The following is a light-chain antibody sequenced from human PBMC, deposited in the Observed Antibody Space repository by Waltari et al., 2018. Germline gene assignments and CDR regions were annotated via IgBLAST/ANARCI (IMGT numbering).Light chain of an antibody. V-gene: IGLV3-19*01. Sequence: SSELTQGPSVSVALGQTVRITCQGDSLRSYYASWYQQKPGQAPLLVIFGENNRPLGIPDGFSGSRSRNTASLTITGAQAEDEADYYCMSRDSRGDHYVFGSGTKVTVL. J-gene: IGLJ1*01. CDR3: MSRDSRGDHYV. CDR2: GEN. CDR1: SLRSYY.